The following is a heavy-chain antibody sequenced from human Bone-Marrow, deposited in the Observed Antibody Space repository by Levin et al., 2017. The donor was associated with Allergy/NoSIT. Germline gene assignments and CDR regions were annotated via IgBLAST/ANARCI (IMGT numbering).Heavy chain of an antibody. J-gene: IGHJ4*02. Sequence: GESLKISCAASGFTFSSYAMSWVRQAPGKGLEWVSAISGSGGSTYYADSVKGRFTISRDNSKNTLYLQMNSLRAEDTAVYYCAKSGYCSGGSCYSLRPNPVAYWGQGTLVTVSS. CDR3: AKSGYCSGGSCYSLRPNPVAY. CDR1: GFTFSSYA. V-gene: IGHV3-23*01. CDR2: ISGSGGST. D-gene: IGHD2-15*01.